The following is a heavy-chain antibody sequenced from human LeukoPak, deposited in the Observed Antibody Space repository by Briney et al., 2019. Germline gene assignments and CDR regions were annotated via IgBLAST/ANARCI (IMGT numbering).Heavy chain of an antibody. CDR1: GGALSTYA. D-gene: IGHD2-15*01. V-gene: IGHV1-69*01. CDR3: AGGLYCSGGGCYTGFFDS. CDR2: IIPIFGST. Sequence: GSSVKVSCKAAGGALSTYAISWGRQAPGQGLEWMGGIIPIFGSTNYAQNFQGRVTITADESTYTTYMELTGLKAEATAVYSCAGGLYCSGGGCYTGFFDSWGQGTLVTVSS. J-gene: IGHJ4*02.